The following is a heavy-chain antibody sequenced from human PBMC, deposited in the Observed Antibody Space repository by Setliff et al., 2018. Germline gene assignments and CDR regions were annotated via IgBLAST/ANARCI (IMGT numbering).Heavy chain of an antibody. CDR3: ARHFYPPDFFAH. V-gene: IGHV4-39*01. CDR2: RYYTGTT. J-gene: IGHJ4*02. D-gene: IGHD3-3*01. CDR1: GVDVIERLYY. Sequence: SETLSLTCSASGVDVIERLYYWSWVRQSPGKGLEWIGTRYYTGTTFYNPSPESRVAVSLDASEKKFSLNLRSVTTADTAVYYCARHFYPPDFFAHWGQGLLVTVSS.